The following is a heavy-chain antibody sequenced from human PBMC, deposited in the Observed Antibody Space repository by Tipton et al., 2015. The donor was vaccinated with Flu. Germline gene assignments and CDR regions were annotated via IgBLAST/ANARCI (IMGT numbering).Heavy chain of an antibody. V-gene: IGHV4-38-2*02. CDR1: GDSIRSDYY. CDR2: IFHTGST. CDR3: ARGDYGEYDHEADGFDI. J-gene: IGHJ3*02. Sequence: LRLSCTLSGDSIRSDYYWGWVRPPPGKGLEWIGNIFHTGSTYHNPSLKSRVTISINTSKNQFSLKVFSVTAADTAMYYCARGDYGEYDHEADGFDIWGQGTLVTVSA. D-gene: IGHD4-17*01.